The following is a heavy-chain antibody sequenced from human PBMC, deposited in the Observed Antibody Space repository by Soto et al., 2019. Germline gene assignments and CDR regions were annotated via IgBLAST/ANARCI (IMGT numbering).Heavy chain of an antibody. CDR3: ARIRGYWYGLDV. CDR1: GFPLSTYG. Sequence: GGSLRLSCAASGFPLSTYGMTWVRQAPGKGLEWVSAITGTGGNTYYVDSVKGRFTSSRDNSKNMLYLQVNSLRVEDTAVYYCARIRGYWYGLDVWGQGTTVSVSS. V-gene: IGHV3-23*01. J-gene: IGHJ6*02. CDR2: ITGTGGNT.